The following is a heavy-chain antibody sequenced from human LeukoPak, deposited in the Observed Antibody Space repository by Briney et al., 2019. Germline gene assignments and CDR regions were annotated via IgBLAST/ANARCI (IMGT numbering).Heavy chain of an antibody. CDR1: GDSLTSHF. Sequence: TPSETLSLTCTVSGDSLTSHFWSWIRQTPGKGLEWIGYVFHSGTTNYSPSLKSRVTISLDTSKKQFYLRLASVTAADTAVYYCARRMATVTDAFDIWGRGTMVSVSS. J-gene: IGHJ3*02. V-gene: IGHV4-59*08. CDR3: ARRMATVTDAFDI. D-gene: IGHD5-24*01. CDR2: VFHSGTT.